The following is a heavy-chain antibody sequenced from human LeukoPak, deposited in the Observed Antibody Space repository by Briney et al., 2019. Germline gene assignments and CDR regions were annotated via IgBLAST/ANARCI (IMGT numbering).Heavy chain of an antibody. V-gene: IGHV7-4-1*02. CDR2: INTNTGNP. CDR1: ASIFTNYA. CDR3: AMAYSAYDSPDH. D-gene: IGHD5-12*01. J-gene: IGHJ4*02. Sequence: GASVKVSCKSSASIFTNYAINWVRQAPGQGLEWMGWINTNTGNPTYAQGFTGRFVFSLDTSVSTAYLQISSLKAEDTVRYYCAMAYSAYDSPDHWGQGTLVTVSS.